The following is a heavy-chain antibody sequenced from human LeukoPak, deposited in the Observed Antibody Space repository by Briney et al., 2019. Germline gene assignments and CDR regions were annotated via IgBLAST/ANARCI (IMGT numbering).Heavy chain of an antibody. V-gene: IGHV3-23*01. J-gene: IGHJ4*02. Sequence: GRSLRLSCAASGFTFSSYAMSWVRQAPGKGLEWVSAISGSGGSTYYADSVKGRFTISRDNSKNTLYLQMNSLRAEDTAVYYCAKADGYYYDSSGYFDYWGQGTLVTVSS. CDR1: GFTFSSYA. D-gene: IGHD3-22*01. CDR2: ISGSGGST. CDR3: AKADGYYYDSSGYFDY.